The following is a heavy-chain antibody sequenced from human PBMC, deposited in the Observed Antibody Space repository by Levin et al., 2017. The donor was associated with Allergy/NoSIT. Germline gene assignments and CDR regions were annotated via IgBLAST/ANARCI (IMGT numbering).Heavy chain of an antibody. CDR1: GFTFSSYW. CDR3: VTELRLGY. V-gene: IGHV3-74*01. J-gene: IGHJ4*02. CDR2: IQSDGSDT. D-gene: IGHD3-16*01. Sequence: GGSLRLSCAASGFTFSSYWMHWVRQAPGKGLVWVSLIQSDGSDTYYADSVKGRFTISRDNAKNTLYLQMNSLRAEDTAVYYCVTELRLGYWGQGTLVTVSS.